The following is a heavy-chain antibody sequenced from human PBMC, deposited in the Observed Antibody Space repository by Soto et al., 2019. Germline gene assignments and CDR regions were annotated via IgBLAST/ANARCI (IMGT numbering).Heavy chain of an antibody. CDR1: GGSISGGGYY. CDR2: IYYSGIT. V-gene: IGHV4-31*03. D-gene: IGHD5-12*01. J-gene: IGHJ4*02. Sequence: SETLSLTCTVSGGSISGGGYYGIWIRQHPGKGLEWIGYIYYSGITYYNPSLKSRVTISVDTSKNQFSLKLSSVTAADTAVYYCARAKFPSWGYSGYDPYYFDYWGQGTLVTSPQ. CDR3: ARAKFPSWGYSGYDPYYFDY.